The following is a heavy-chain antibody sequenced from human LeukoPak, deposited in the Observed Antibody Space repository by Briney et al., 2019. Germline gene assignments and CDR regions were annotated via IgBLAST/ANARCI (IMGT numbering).Heavy chain of an antibody. V-gene: IGHV3-30*04. J-gene: IGHJ4*02. D-gene: IGHD5-24*01. CDR3: TSHLRWLHF. CDR2: ISYDGSNK. Sequence: PGGSLRLSCAASGFTFSSYAMHWVRQAPGKGLEWVAVISYDGSNKYYADSVKGRFTISRDNSKNTLYLQMNSLRAEDTAVYYCTSHLRWLHFWGQGTLVAVSS. CDR1: GFTFSSYA.